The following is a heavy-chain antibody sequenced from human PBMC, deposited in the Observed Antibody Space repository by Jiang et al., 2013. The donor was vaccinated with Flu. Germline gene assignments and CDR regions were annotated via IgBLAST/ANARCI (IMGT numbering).Heavy chain of an antibody. CDR3: ARERNEGYDSSGPNFDY. J-gene: IGHJ4*02. D-gene: IGHD3-22*01. Sequence: GRSLRLSCAASGFTFSSYGMHWVRQAPGKGLEWVAVIWYDGSNKYYADSVKGRFTISRDNSKNTLYLQMNSLRAEDTAVYYCARERNEGYDSSGPNFDYWGQGTLVTVSS. CDR2: IWYDGSNK. V-gene: IGHV3-33*01. CDR1: GFTFSSYG.